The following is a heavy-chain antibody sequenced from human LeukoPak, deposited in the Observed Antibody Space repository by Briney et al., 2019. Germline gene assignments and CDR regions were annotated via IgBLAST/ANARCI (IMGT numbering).Heavy chain of an antibody. Sequence: PGGTLRLSCAASGFTFTSYEMNWVRQAPGKGLEWVSFINGSGSTIYHADSVKGRFTITSDNAKNSLYLQMNRLRAEDTAVYYCARVGILTGYSFDYWGQGTLVTVST. CDR3: ARVGILTGYSFDY. V-gene: IGHV3-48*03. D-gene: IGHD3-9*01. CDR1: GFTFTSYE. CDR2: INGSGSTI. J-gene: IGHJ4*02.